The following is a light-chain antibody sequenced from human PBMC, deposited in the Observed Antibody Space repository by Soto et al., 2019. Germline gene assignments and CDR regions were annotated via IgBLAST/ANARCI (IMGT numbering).Light chain of an antibody. CDR2: ATS. Sequence: EIVVTQSPSTLSVSPGERATISCRASQSIRTNFAWYQQKPGQAPRLLIFATSTRPTGVPARFSGSGSGTEFTLTISSLQSEDFLVYYCQQYGECALTFGGGAKVEIE. V-gene: IGKV3-15*01. J-gene: IGKJ4*01. CDR1: QSIRTN. CDR3: QQYGECALT.